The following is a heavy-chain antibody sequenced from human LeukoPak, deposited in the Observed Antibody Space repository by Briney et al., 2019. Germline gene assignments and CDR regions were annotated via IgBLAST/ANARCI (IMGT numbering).Heavy chain of an antibody. D-gene: IGHD1-26*01. CDR2: ISSDGSNK. CDR1: GFTFTNYA. V-gene: IGHV3-30*18. Sequence: PGTSLRLSCVASGFTFTNYAMSWVRQAPGKGLEWVAVISSDGSNKYYADSVKGRFTISRDNSKNTLYLQTNSLRADDTAVYYCAKRYSVDWYYFDYWGQGTLVTVSS. J-gene: IGHJ4*02. CDR3: AKRYSVDWYYFDY.